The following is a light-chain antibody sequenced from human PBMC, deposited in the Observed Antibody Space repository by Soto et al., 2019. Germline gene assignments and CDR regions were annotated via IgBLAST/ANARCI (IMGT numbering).Light chain of an antibody. Sequence: QSALTQPPSASGSPGLSVTISCTGTSSDVGGYNYVSWYQQNPGKVPKLMIYEVNKRPSGVPDRFSGSKSGNTASLTVSGLQAEDEADYYCTSYAGGNNVFGTGTKLTVL. CDR2: EVN. CDR1: SSDVGGYNY. J-gene: IGLJ1*01. CDR3: TSYAGGNNV. V-gene: IGLV2-8*01.